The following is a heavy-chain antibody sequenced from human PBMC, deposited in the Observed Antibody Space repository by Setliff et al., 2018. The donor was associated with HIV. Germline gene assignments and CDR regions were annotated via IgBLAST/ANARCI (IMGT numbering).Heavy chain of an antibody. CDR2: INPNSGGT. D-gene: IGHD6-13*01. J-gene: IGHJ6*02. V-gene: IGHV1-2*02. Sequence: ASVKVSCKASGYTFTGYYMHWVRQAPGQGLEWMGWINPNSGGTNYAQKFQGRVTMTRDTSISTAYMELSRLRSDDTAVYYCARDCRVGWVFTYGMDVWGQGTLVTVSS. CDR1: GYTFTGYY. CDR3: ARDCRVGWVFTYGMDV.